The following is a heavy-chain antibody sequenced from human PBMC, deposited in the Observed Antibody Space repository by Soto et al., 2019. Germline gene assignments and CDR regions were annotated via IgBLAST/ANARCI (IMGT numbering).Heavy chain of an antibody. D-gene: IGHD2-15*01. CDR1: GYTLTSYG. J-gene: IGHJ4*02. CDR3: ARVDCSGGSCYSGY. CDR2: ISAYNGNT. Sequence: ASVKVSCKASGYTLTSYGISWVRQAPGQGLEWMGWISAYNGNTNYAQKLQGRVTMTTDTSTSTAYMELRSLRSDDTAVYYCARVDCSGGSCYSGYWGQGPLVTVSS. V-gene: IGHV1-18*01.